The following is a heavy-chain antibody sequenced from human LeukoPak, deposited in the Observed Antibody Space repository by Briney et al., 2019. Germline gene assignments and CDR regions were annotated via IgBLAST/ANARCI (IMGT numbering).Heavy chain of an antibody. CDR2: ISYDGSNK. J-gene: IGHJ4*02. D-gene: IGHD2-21*02. CDR1: GFTFSSYA. Sequence: PGRSLRLSCAASGFTFSSYAMHWVRQAPGKGLEWVAVISYDGSNKYYADSVKGRFTISRDNSKNTLYLQMNSLRAEDTAVYYCATQDCGGDCHQPLWGQGTLVSVSS. CDR3: ATQDCGGDCHQPL. V-gene: IGHV3-30-3*01.